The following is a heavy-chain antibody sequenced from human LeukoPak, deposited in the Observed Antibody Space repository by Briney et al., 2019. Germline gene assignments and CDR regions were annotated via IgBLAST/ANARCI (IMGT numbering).Heavy chain of an antibody. CDR3: ARDSVDIVTTTQFDY. D-gene: IGHD5-12*01. CDR2: ISAYNGNT. V-gene: IGHV1-18*01. Sequence: ASVKVSCKASDYTFTSYGISWVRQAPGQGLEWMGWISAYNGNTNYAQKLQGRVTMTTDTSTSTASMELRSLRSDDTAVYYCARDSVDIVTTTQFDYWGQGTLVTVSS. J-gene: IGHJ4*02. CDR1: DYTFTSYG.